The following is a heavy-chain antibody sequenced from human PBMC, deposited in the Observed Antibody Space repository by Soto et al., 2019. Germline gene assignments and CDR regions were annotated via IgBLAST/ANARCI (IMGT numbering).Heavy chain of an antibody. CDR2: ISPYNGHT. CDR1: GYSFTSYG. D-gene: IGHD2-2*01. J-gene: IGHJ6*02. CDR3: ARYMTIVPATHPRLENYGMDV. V-gene: IGHV1-18*01. Sequence: QVQLVQSAGEVKKPGASVKVSCKASGYSFTSYGISWVRRAPGQGLEWMGWISPYNGHTQFVQRFQGRVTMTTDTSTKLAYMEMRNLRSDDTAHYYCARYMTIVPATHPRLENYGMDVWGQGTTVIVSS.